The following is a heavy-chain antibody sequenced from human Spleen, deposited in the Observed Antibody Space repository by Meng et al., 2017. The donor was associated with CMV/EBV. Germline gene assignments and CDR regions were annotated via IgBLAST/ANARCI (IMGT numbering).Heavy chain of an antibody. D-gene: IGHD3-10*01. CDR1: SFSGDD. CDR2: INHSGST. J-gene: IGHJ2*01. CDR3: ARGPYYGSGSYSYWYFDL. Sequence: SFSGDDWSWIRQPPGKGLEWIGEINHSGSTNYNPSLKSRVTISVDTSKNQFSLKLSSVTAADTAVYYCARGPYYGSGSYSYWYFDLWGRGTLVTVSS. V-gene: IGHV4-34*01.